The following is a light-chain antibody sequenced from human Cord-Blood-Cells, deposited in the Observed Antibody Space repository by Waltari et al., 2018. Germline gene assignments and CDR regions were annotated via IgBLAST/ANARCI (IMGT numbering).Light chain of an antibody. CDR2: AAS. V-gene: IGKV1-39*01. Sequence: DIQITQSPSSLSASVGDRVTITCRASQSISSYLNWYQQKPGKAPKLLIYAASSLQSGVPSRFSGSGSGTDFTLTISSLQPEDFATYYCQQSYSTPFTVGPGTKVDIK. CDR3: QQSYSTPFT. CDR1: QSISSY. J-gene: IGKJ3*01.